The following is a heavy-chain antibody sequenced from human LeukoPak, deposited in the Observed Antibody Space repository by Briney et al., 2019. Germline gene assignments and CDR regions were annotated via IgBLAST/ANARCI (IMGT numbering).Heavy chain of an antibody. Sequence: SGTLSLTCTVSAGSISSSSYYWGWIRQPPGKGLEWIGSIYYSGSTYYNPSLKSRVTTSVDTSKNQFSLKLSSVTAADTAVYYCARLPRGSNYDSSGYYCYWGQGTLVTVSS. CDR1: AGSISSSSYY. CDR3: ARLPRGSNYDSSGYYCY. D-gene: IGHD3-22*01. V-gene: IGHV4-39*01. CDR2: IYYSGST. J-gene: IGHJ4*02.